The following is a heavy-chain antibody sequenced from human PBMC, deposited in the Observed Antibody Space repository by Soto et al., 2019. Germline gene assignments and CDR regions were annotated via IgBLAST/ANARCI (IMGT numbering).Heavy chain of an antibody. J-gene: IGHJ4*02. D-gene: IGHD2-15*01. Sequence: PGGSLRLSCAASGFTFSSYWMSWVRQAPGKGLEWVANIKQDGSEKYYVDSVKGRFTISRDNAKNSLYLQMNSLRAEDTAVYYCARAGPLLGYCSGGSCWGQGTLVTVSS. CDR2: IKQDGSEK. V-gene: IGHV3-7*04. CDR3: ARAGPLLGYCSGGSC. CDR1: GFTFSSYW.